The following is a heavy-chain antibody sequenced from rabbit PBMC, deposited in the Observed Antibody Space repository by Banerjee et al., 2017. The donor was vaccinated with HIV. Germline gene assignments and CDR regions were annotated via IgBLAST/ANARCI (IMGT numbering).Heavy chain of an antibody. V-gene: IGHV1S40*01. D-gene: IGHD1-1*01. CDR1: GFSFSNT. Sequence: QSLEESGGDLVKPGASLTLTCTASGFSFSNTMCWVRQAPGKGLEWIACIYAGSSGTTYYASWAKGRFTISKTSSTTVTLQMTSLTAADTATYFCASSSGYYYYFNLWGPGTLVTVS. J-gene: IGHJ4*01. CDR2: IYAGSSGTT. CDR3: ASSSGYYYYFNL.